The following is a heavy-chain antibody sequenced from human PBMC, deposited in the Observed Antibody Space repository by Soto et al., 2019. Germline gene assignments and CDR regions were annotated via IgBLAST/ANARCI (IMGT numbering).Heavy chain of an antibody. CDR3: ARGGITGTRTLHFVY. CDR1: GGSFSGYY. D-gene: IGHD1-7*01. CDR2: INHSGST. V-gene: IGHV4-34*01. Sequence: PSETLSLTCAVYGGSFSGYYWSWTRQPPGKGLEWIGEINHSGSTNYNPSLKSRVTISVDTSKNQFSLKLSSVTAADTAVYYCARGGITGTRTLHFVYWGQGTLVTVSS. J-gene: IGHJ4*02.